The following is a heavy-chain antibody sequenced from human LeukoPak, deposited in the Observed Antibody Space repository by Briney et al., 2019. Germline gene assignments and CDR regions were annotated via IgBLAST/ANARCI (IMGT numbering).Heavy chain of an antibody. V-gene: IGHV4-30-2*01. CDR1: GGSISSGGYS. Sequence: SETLSLTCAVSGGSISSGGYSWSWIRQPPGKGLEWIGYIYHSGSTYYNPSLKSRVTISVDRSKNQFSLKLSSVTAADTAVYYCARDTVGSGSYFDYWGQGTLVTVSS. J-gene: IGHJ4*02. D-gene: IGHD3-10*01. CDR3: ARDTVGSGSYFDY. CDR2: IYHSGST.